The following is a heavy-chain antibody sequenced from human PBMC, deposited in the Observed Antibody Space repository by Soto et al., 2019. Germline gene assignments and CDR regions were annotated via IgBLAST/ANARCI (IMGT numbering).Heavy chain of an antibody. J-gene: IGHJ6*02. V-gene: IGHV3-21*01. Sequence: GGSLRLSCAASGFTFSSYNMNWVRQAPGKGLEWVSSISSSSSYIFYADSVKGRFTISRDNAKNSLYLQMNSLRDEDTAVYYCARDPCSGGSCYSYYYYGMDVWGQGTTVTVSS. CDR1: GFTFSSYN. CDR3: ARDPCSGGSCYSYYYYGMDV. CDR2: ISSSSSYI. D-gene: IGHD2-15*01.